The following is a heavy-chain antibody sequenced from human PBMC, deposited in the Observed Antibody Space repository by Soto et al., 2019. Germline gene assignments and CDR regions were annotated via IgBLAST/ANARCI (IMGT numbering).Heavy chain of an antibody. D-gene: IGHD2-2*01. J-gene: IGHJ6*02. Sequence: GASVKVSCKASGYTFTKYYIHWVRQAPGQGPEWMGVVNPSGGTTTYAQKFQGRVTMTSDTSTSTVYMELSSLRYEDTAVYYCARETIVVAPGDYYDGMHVCGQGTTVTAS. CDR1: GYTFTKYY. CDR3: ARETIVVAPGDYYDGMHV. V-gene: IGHV1-46*01. CDR2: VNPSGGTT.